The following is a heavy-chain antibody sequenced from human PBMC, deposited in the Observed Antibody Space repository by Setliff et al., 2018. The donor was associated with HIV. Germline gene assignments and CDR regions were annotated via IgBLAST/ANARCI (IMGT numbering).Heavy chain of an antibody. D-gene: IGHD2-2*01. CDR2: IYHSEYT. CDR1: GGSISSDNW. V-gene: IGHV4-4*02. CDR3: ARGHCSGTNCYGVDYYGMDV. Sequence: SETLSLTCAVSGGSISSDNWWTWVRQPPGKGLEWIGEIYHSEYTNYNASLKSRVSMSVDKSKNQFSLKLTSVTAADTAVYYCARGHCSGTNCYGVDYYGMDVWSQGTTVTVSS. J-gene: IGHJ6*02.